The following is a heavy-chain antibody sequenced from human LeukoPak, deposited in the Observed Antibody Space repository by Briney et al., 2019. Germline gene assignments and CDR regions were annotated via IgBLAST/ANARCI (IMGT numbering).Heavy chain of an antibody. J-gene: IGHJ4*02. Sequence: GGSLRLSCAASGFTFSNYWMQWVRQAPGKGLVWVSRINSDGSSTSYADSVKGRFTISRDNAKNTLYLQMNSLRAEDTAVYYCAGLGYSYGQYYFDYWGQGTLVTVSS. CDR1: GFTFSNYW. D-gene: IGHD5-18*01. CDR2: INSDGSST. CDR3: AGLGYSYGQYYFDY. V-gene: IGHV3-74*01.